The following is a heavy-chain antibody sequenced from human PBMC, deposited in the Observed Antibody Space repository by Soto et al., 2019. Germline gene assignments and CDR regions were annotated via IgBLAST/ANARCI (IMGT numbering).Heavy chain of an antibody. CDR2: ISSSSSYT. CDR3: ARDEYSSSPGSQQLVGPYYFDY. V-gene: IGHV3-11*06. J-gene: IGHJ4*02. Sequence: GGSLRLSCAASGFTFSDYYMSWIRQAPGKGLEWVSYISSSSSYTNYADSVKGRFTISRDNAKNSLYLQMNSLRAEDTAVYYCARDEYSSSPGSQQLVGPYYFDYWGQGTLVTVSS. CDR1: GFTFSDYY. D-gene: IGHD6-6*01.